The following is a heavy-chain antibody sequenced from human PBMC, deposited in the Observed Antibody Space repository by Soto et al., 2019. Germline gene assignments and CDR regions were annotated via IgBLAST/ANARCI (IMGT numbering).Heavy chain of an antibody. CDR1: GVSISGYY. Sequence: SETLSLTCTVSGVSISGYYWSWFRQSPGKGLEWIGYIYYSGSTNYNPSLKSRVTISVDTSKNQFSLKLSSVTAADTAVYYCARVYRGSATSDYFDYWGQGTLVTVSS. J-gene: IGHJ4*02. V-gene: IGHV4-59*01. CDR3: ARVYRGSATSDYFDY. CDR2: IYYSGST. D-gene: IGHD1-26*01.